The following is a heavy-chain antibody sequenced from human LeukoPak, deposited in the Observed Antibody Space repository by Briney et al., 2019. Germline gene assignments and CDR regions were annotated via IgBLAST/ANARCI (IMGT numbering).Heavy chain of an antibody. J-gene: IGHJ4*02. CDR2: IKSDGSRT. CDR1: GFTFSSYA. Sequence: GGSLRLSCAASGFTFSSYAMNWVRQAPGKGLVWVSRIKSDGSRTDYADSVKGRFTISRDNSKNTLYLQMNSLRAEDTAVYYCAKDLAVAVSTYDYWGQGTLVTVSS. V-gene: IGHV3-23*01. CDR3: AKDLAVAVSTYDY. D-gene: IGHD6-19*01.